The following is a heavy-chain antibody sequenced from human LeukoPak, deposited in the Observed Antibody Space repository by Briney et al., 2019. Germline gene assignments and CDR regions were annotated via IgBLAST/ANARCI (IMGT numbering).Heavy chain of an antibody. J-gene: IGHJ5*02. CDR1: GGTFSSYA. V-gene: IGHV1-69*01. CDR2: IIPIFGTA. CDR3: ARDGPPYYDFWSGPPEGNWFDP. Sequence: GASVKVSCKASGGTFSSYAISWVRQAPGQGLEWMGGIIPIFGTANYAQKFQGRVTITADESTSTAYMELSSLRSEDTAVYYCARDGPPYYDFWSGPPEGNWFDPWGQGTLVTVSS. D-gene: IGHD3-3*01.